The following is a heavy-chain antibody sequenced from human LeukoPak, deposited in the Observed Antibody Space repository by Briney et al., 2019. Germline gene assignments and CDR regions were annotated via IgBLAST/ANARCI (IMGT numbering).Heavy chain of an antibody. CDR3: ARDGWYSSGWNAFDI. J-gene: IGHJ3*02. CDR1: GFTFSTYS. Sequence: GGSLRLSCEAPGFTFSTYSMHWVRQAPGTGLEWVSSISSSRSYVYYADSVKGRFTISRDNAKNSLYLQMNSLRAEDTAVYYCARDGWYSSGWNAFDIWGQGTMVTVSS. D-gene: IGHD6-19*01. CDR2: ISSSRSYV. V-gene: IGHV3-21*01.